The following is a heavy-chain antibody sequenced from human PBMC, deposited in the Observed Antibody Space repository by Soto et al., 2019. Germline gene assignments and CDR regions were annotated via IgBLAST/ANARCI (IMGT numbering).Heavy chain of an antibody. D-gene: IGHD3-22*01. CDR2: IDWDDDK. V-gene: IGHV2-70*01. Sequence: SGPTLVNPTQTLTLTCTFSGFSLSTSGMCVSWIRQPPGKALEWLALIDWDDDKYYSTSLKTRLTISKDTSKNQVVLTMTNMDPVDTATYYCARIQNDSSGWLGFDYWGQGTLVTVSS. J-gene: IGHJ4*02. CDR3: ARIQNDSSGWLGFDY. CDR1: GFSLSTSGMC.